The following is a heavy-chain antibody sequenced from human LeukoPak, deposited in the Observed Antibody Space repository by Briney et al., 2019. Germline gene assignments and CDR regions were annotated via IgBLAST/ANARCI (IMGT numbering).Heavy chain of an antibody. Sequence: SVKVSCKASGGTFSSYAISWVRQAPGQGLEWMGRIIPIFGTANYAQKFQGRVTITTDESTSTAYMELNSLRAEDTAVYYCAKEGYIVVLPAAMGPYFDYWGQGTLVTVSS. J-gene: IGHJ4*02. CDR1: GGTFSSYA. CDR3: AKEGYIVVLPAAMGPYFDY. CDR2: IIPIFGTA. D-gene: IGHD2-2*01. V-gene: IGHV1-69*05.